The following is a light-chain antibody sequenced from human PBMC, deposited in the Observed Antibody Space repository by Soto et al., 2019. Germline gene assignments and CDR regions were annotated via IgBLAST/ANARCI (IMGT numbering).Light chain of an antibody. J-gene: IGLJ2*01. CDR3: QSYDSSLSAP. Sequence: QSVLTQPPSVSGAPGQRVTISCTGSSSNIGAGYDVHWYQQLPGTAPKLLIYGNSNRPSGVPDRFSGSKSGTSASLAITGLQAEEEADYFCQSYDSSLSAPFGGGTKLTVL. CDR1: SSNIGAGYD. CDR2: GNS. V-gene: IGLV1-40*01.